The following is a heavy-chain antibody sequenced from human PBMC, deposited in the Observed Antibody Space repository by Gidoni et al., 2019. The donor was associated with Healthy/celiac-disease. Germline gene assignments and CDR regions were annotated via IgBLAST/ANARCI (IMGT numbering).Heavy chain of an antibody. J-gene: IGHJ3*02. V-gene: IGHV4-39*01. D-gene: IGHD1-26*01. CDR1: GGSISSSSYY. CDR2: IYYSGST. CDR3: ARVGGTNDAFDI. Sequence: QLQLQESGPGLVKPSETLSLPCTVSGGSISSSSYYWGWIRQPPGKGLEWIGSIYYSGSTYYNPSLKSRVTISVDTSKNQFSLKLSSVTAADTAVYYCARVGGTNDAFDIWGQGTMVTVSS.